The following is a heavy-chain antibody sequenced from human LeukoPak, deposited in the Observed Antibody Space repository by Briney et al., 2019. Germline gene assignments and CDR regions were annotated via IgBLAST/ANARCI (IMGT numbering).Heavy chain of an antibody. V-gene: IGHV4-34*01. J-gene: IGHJ5*02. CDR3: ARGRSYYDSSGYVGAA. Sequence: PSETLSLTCTVSGGSISSYYWSWIRQPPGKGLEWIGEINHSGSTNYNPPLKSRVTISVDTSKNQFSLKLSSVTAADTAVYYCARGRSYYDSSGYVGAAWGQGTLVTVSS. CDR1: GGSISSYY. CDR2: INHSGST. D-gene: IGHD3-22*01.